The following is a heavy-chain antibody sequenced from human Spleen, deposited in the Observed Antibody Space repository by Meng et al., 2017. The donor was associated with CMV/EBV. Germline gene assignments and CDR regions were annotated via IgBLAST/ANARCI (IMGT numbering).Heavy chain of an antibody. V-gene: IGHV6-1*01. CDR1: GDSVSSYSAA. D-gene: IGHD3-16*01. J-gene: IGHJ4*02. CDR2: AYYRSKWFN. CDR3: ARGGGDLPYFDY. Sequence: SCAISGDSVSSYSAAWNWIRQSPSRGLEWLGRAYYRSKWFNHYAVSVKGRITIKPDTSKNQFSLQLNSVTPEDPGVYYCARGGGDLPYFDYWGQGILVTVSS.